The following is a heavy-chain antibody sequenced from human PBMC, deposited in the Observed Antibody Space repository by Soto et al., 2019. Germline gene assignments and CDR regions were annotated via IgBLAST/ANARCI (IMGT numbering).Heavy chain of an antibody. CDR1: GYSISSGYY. D-gene: IGHD3-22*01. CDR2: IYHSGTT. Sequence: SETLSLTCAVSGYSISSGYYWGWIRQPPGKGLEWIATIYHSGTTYSNPSLKSRVTISVDTSKNQFSLKLSSVTAADTAVYYCARGLYYYDSSGYSPDYWGLGTLVTVSS. CDR3: ARGLYYYDSSGYSPDY. J-gene: IGHJ4*02. V-gene: IGHV4-38-2*01.